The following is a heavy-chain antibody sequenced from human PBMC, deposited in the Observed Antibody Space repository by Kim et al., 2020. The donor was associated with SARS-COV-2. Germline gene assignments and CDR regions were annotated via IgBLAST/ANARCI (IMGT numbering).Heavy chain of an antibody. J-gene: IGHJ4*02. Sequence: SADAAKGRFTIHRDNSKSTLYLEMNSLRADDTSVYYCVGGPRDPTGDDFDYWGQGTLVTVSS. CDR3: VGGPRDPTGDDFDY. V-gene: IGHV3-30*01. D-gene: IGHD7-27*01.